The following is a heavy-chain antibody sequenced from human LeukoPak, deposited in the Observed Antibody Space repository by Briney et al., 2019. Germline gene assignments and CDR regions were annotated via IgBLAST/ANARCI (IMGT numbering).Heavy chain of an antibody. CDR3: AKRDDSGGNLVDL. V-gene: IGHV4-39*02. CDR2: TYYSGST. J-gene: IGHJ4*02. CDR1: GGSIRSGSHY. Sequence: SGTLSLTCTLSGGSIRSGSHYWAWIRQPPGKGLAWPVSTYYSGSTYYNPSLENRVTISIDTSKNHFSLKLSSLSAADTSVYYCAKRDDSGGNLVDLWGQGTLVTVS. D-gene: IGHD3-22*01.